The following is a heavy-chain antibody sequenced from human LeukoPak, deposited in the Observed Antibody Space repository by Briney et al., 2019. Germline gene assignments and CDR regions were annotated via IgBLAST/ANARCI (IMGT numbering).Heavy chain of an antibody. V-gene: IGHV4-34*01. D-gene: IGHD5-18*01. CDR3: ARMPGYSYYYMDV. CDR2: INHSGST. CDR1: GGSFSGYY. J-gene: IGHJ6*03. Sequence: SETLSLTCAVYGGSFSGYYWSWIRQPPGKGLEWIGEINHSGSTYYNPSPKSRVTISVDTSKNQFSLKLSSVTAADTAVYYCARMPGYSYYYMDVWGKGTTVTVSS.